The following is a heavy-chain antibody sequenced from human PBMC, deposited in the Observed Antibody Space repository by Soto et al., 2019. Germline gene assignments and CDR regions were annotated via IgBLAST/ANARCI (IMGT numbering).Heavy chain of an antibody. V-gene: IGHV1-46*01. CDR2: INPASGST. J-gene: IGHJ4*02. D-gene: IGHD6-25*01. CDR1: GYTFTHYY. Sequence: QVQLVQSGAEVKKPGASVKVSCRTSGYTFTHYYIHWVRQAPGQGLEWLALINPASGSTNYAQDFRGRGTLTMDTSTTTVYMELNGLRAEDTAILYRARDLAAGDHWGQGTLVTVSS. CDR3: ARDLAAGDH.